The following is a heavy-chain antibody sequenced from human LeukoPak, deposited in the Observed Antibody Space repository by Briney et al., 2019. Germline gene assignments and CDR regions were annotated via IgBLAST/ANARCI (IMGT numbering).Heavy chain of an antibody. CDR1: GDSVSNGFF. V-gene: IGHV4-38-2*02. D-gene: IGHD1-1*01. Sequence: PSETLSLTCTVSGDSVSNGFFWGRVRQPPGKELEWIGSFCLGRDTYYRPSLKSRVTISVDTSKNQFSLNLNSVTAADTAVYYCARCASISRQPGGFFDHWGQGTLVTVSS. CDR3: ARCASISRQPGGFFDH. CDR2: FCLGRDT. J-gene: IGHJ4*02.